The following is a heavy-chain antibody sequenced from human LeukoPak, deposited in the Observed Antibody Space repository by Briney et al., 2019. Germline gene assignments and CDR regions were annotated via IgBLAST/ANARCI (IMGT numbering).Heavy chain of an antibody. D-gene: IGHD3-16*01. V-gene: IGHV4-31*03. CDR2: IYYSGST. Sequence: PSETLSLTCTVSGGSISSGGYYWSWIRQHPGKGLEWIGYIYYSGSTYYNPSLKSRVTISVDTSKNQFSLKLSSVTAADTAVYYCARVSITFGGVSDYWGQGTLVTVSS. CDR3: ARVSITFGGVSDY. CDR1: GGSISSGGYY. J-gene: IGHJ4*02.